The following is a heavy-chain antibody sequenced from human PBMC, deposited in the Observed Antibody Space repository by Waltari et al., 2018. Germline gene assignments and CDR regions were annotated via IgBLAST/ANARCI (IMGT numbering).Heavy chain of an antibody. J-gene: IGHJ6*02. CDR1: GFPFDDYA. Sequence: EVQLVESGGVVVQPGGSLRLSCAASGFPFDDYAIHWFRQATGKGLEWVSLISWDGGSTYYADSVKGRFTISRDNSKNSLYLQMNSLRVEDTALYYCAKGDYGYYYYYYGMDVWGQGTTVTVSS. CDR2: ISWDGGST. V-gene: IGHV3-43D*03. D-gene: IGHD4-17*01. CDR3: AKGDYGYYYYYYGMDV.